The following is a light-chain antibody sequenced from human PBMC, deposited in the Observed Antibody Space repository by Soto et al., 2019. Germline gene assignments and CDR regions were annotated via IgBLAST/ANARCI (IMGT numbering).Light chain of an antibody. CDR2: AAS. CDR3: QQSDT. V-gene: IGKV1-9*01. J-gene: IGKJ2*01. CDR1: QCISCY. Sequence: DIQLTQSPSFLSASVGDRVTITCRASQCISCYLAWYQQKPGKAPKLLIYAASTLQSGVPSRFSGSGSGTEFTLTISSLQPEDFATYYCQQSDTFGQGTKLEIK.